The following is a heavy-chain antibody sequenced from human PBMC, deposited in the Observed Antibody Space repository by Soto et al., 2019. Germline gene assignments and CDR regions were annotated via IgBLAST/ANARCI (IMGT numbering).Heavy chain of an antibody. CDR3: AKSSSGLRDYFDS. CDR2: TSYDGLNT. V-gene: IGHV3-30*18. CDR1: GFSFNTYW. J-gene: IGHJ4*02. Sequence: GGSLRLSCAAAGFSFNTYWMSWVRQAPGKGLEWVATTSYDGLNTFYGESVRGRFSISRDTSKNTLFLQMDSLKPEDTAVYFCAKSSSGLRDYFDSWGRGTLVTVSS. D-gene: IGHD3-10*01.